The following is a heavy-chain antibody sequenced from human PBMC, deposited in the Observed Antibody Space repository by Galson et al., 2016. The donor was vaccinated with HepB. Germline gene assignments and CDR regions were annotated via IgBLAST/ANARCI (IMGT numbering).Heavy chain of an antibody. Sequence: TLSLTCTVSGGSLSSGDCYWSWIRHPPGKGLEWIGNIYYSGSTYYNPTLKSRITISVDTSENQFSLKLRSVTAADTAVYYCARFGDCTSTSCYVFDPWGQGTLVTVSS. CDR3: ARFGDCTSTSCYVFDP. D-gene: IGHD2-2*01. CDR2: IYYSGST. CDR1: GGSLSSGDCY. J-gene: IGHJ5*02. V-gene: IGHV4-30-4*01.